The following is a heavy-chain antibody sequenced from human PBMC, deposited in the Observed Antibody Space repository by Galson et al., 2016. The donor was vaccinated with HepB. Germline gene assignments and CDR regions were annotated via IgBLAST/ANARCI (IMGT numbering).Heavy chain of an antibody. CDR2: IGGSGNSK. V-gene: IGHV3-23*01. Sequence: SLRLSCAASGFSFSIYAMSWVRHAPGKGLEWVSTIGGSGNSKYYADSVKGRFTISRDNSKNTAYLQMSSLGAEDTAVYYCAKNRGSEYKKYYMDVWGKGTTVTVSS. J-gene: IGHJ6*03. D-gene: IGHD3-10*01. CDR3: AKNRGSEYKKYYMDV. CDR1: GFSFSIYA.